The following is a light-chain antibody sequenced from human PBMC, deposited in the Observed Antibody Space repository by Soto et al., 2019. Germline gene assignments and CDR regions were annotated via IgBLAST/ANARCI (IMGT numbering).Light chain of an antibody. CDR1: QSISKY. CDR3: QQSHSTPLT. CDR2: AAS. J-gene: IGKJ4*02. V-gene: IGKV1-39*01. Sequence: DIQMTQSPPSLSASVGDRVTITCRASQSISKYLNWYQQKPGKAPKLLIHAASSLQSGVPSRFSGSGSGTDFTLTISSLQPEDFATYYCQQSHSTPLTFGGGTKVEIK.